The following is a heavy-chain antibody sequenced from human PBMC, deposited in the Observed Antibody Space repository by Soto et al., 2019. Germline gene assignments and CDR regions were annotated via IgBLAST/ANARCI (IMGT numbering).Heavy chain of an antibody. V-gene: IGHV4-31*03. Sequence: QVQLQESGPGLVKPSQTLSLTCTVSGGSISSGGYCWSWIRQHPGKGLEWIGYTKYSGSTYYNPSLKSRVTISVDTSKNQFSLKLSSVTAADTAVYYCARDYGGAWYFDLWGRVTLVTVSS. CDR3: ARDYGGAWYFDL. J-gene: IGHJ2*01. D-gene: IGHD3-16*01. CDR2: TKYSGST. CDR1: GGSISSGGYC.